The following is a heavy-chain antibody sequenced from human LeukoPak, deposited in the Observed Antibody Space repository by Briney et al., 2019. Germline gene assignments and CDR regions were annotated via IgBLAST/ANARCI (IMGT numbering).Heavy chain of an antibody. CDR3: ARDLFNYYMDV. CDR1: GFTFSSYS. CDR2: ISSSSTI. J-gene: IGHJ6*03. D-gene: IGHD3-10*02. Sequence: GGSLRLSCAASGFTFSSYSMNWVRQAPGKGLEWVSYISSSSTIYYADSVKGRFTISRDNAKNSLYLQMNSLRAEDTAVYYCARDLFNYYMDVWGKGTTVTVSS. V-gene: IGHV3-48*04.